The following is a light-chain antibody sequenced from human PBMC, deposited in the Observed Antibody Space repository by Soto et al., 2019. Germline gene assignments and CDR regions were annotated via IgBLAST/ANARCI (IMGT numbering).Light chain of an antibody. V-gene: IGKV3-20*01. CDR1: QTVSSDY. CDR3: HQYGTSPGT. Sequence: EIVLTQSPGTLSLSPGATAILSCRASQTVSSDYVAWYQQKAGQAPRFLIYGASNRATGIPDRFGGSGSGTEFTLPISRLEPEDFSVYFCHQYGTSPGTFGQGTKVESK. J-gene: IGKJ1*01. CDR2: GAS.